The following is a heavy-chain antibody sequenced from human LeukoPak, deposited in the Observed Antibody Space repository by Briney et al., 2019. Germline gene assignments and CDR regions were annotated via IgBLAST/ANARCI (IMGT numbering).Heavy chain of an antibody. D-gene: IGHD1-7*01. CDR3: ARVPRRTSHRLFDS. J-gene: IGHJ4*02. CDR2: IYYSGTT. V-gene: IGHV4-30-4*01. Sequence: SQTLSLTCTVSGGSISSSDYYWSWIRQPPGEGLEWIGYIYYSGTTYYNPSLKSRVTISVDTSKTQFSLKLSSVTAADTAVYYCARVPRRTSHRLFDSWGQGTLVTVSS. CDR1: GGSISSSDYY.